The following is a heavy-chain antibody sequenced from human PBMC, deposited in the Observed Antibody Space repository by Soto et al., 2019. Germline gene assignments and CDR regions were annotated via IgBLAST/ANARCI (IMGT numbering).Heavy chain of an antibody. CDR3: ARYDAFKAFDF. J-gene: IGHJ3*01. Sequence: EVELVESGGGLVKPGGSLRLSCAASGFTFNSYSANWVRQAPGKGQEWVASISSGSAYIDFADSVRGRFTIARDDVTNSVVLQMDSLRVEDTGIEYCARYDAFKAFDFWGQGTMVTVSS. V-gene: IGHV3-21*02. CDR2: ISSGSAYI. D-gene: IGHD1-1*01. CDR1: GFTFNSYS.